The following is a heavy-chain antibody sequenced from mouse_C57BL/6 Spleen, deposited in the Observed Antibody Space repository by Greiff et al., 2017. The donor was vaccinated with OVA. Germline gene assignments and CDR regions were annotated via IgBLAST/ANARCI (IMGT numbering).Heavy chain of an antibody. CDR2: IYPGDGDT. Sequence: VQLQQSGPELVKPGASVKISCKASGYAFSSSWMNWVKQRPGKGLEWIGRIYPGDGDTNYNGKFKGKATLTADKSSSTAYMQLSSLTSEDSAVYFCARVTGSFDYWGQGTTLTVSS. J-gene: IGHJ2*01. CDR1: GYAFSSSW. D-gene: IGHD4-1*01. V-gene: IGHV1-82*01. CDR3: ARVTGSFDY.